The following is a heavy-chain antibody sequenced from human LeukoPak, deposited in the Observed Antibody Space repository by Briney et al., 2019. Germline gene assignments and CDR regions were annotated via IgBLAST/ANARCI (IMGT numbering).Heavy chain of an antibody. CDR1: GFTFSSYG. CDR3: AKDSVGQRLVPGGNFDY. D-gene: IGHD6-13*01. V-gene: IGHV3-30*18. J-gene: IGHJ4*02. Sequence: GGSLRLSCAASGFTFSSYGMHWVRQAPGKGLEWVAVISYDGSNKYYADSVKGRFTISRDNSKNTLYLQMNSLRAEDTAVYYCAKDSVGQRLVPGGNFDYWGQGTLVTVSS. CDR2: ISYDGSNK.